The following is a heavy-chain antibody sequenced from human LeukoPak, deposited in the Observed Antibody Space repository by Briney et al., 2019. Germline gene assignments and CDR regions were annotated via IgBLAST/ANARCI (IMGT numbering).Heavy chain of an antibody. V-gene: IGHV4-61*01. CDR1: GYSISSGYY. CDR2: IYYTET. J-gene: IGHJ4*02. Sequence: SDTLSLTCTVSGYSISSGYYWSWIRQSPGKGLEWIGYIYYTETSYNPSLKSRVTISADTSKNQFSLKLYSVTAADTAVYYCATRKLGNDYWGQGTLVTVSS. D-gene: IGHD7-27*01. CDR3: ATRKLGNDY.